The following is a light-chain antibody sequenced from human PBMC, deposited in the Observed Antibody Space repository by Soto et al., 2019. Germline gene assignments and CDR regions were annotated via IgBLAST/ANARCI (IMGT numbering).Light chain of an antibody. Sequence: DIEMTQSPSSLSASVGDRVTITCQASQDISNYLNWYQQKTGRAPKLPIYDASSLESGVSSRFSGSGSGTHFTFTISSLQPDDIATYYCQQYEDFPLTFGQGTRLDIK. CDR3: QQYEDFPLT. J-gene: IGKJ5*01. CDR1: QDISNY. V-gene: IGKV1-33*01. CDR2: DAS.